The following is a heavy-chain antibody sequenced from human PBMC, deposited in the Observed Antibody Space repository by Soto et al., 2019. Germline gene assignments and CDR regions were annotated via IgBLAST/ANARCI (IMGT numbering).Heavy chain of an antibody. CDR1: GYAFTSYG. J-gene: IGHJ4*02. CDR2: IAPHSGRT. Sequence: QVPLVQSGPEVKTPGASVRVSCEASGYAFTSYGVNWVRQAPGQGLEWMGWIAPHSGRTTYLPKFQGRVSMTADVATNTAYIELRSLKADDTGIYFCARAATGSYHSAYWGQGTVVTVSS. D-gene: IGHD3-10*01. V-gene: IGHV1-18*04. CDR3: ARAATGSYHSAY.